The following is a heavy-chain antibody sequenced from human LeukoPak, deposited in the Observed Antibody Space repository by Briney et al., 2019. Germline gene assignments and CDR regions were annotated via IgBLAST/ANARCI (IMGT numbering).Heavy chain of an antibody. CDR1: GFTFSSYS. V-gene: IGHV3-48*04. CDR3: ARVYCSSTSCYGGNYFDY. J-gene: IGHJ4*02. Sequence: GGSLRLSCAASGFTFSSYSMNWVRQTPGKGLEWVSYISSSSSTIYYADSVKGRFTISRDNAKNSLYLQMNSLRAEDTAVYYCARVYCSSTSCYGGNYFDYWGQGTLVTVSS. D-gene: IGHD2-2*01. CDR2: ISSSSSTI.